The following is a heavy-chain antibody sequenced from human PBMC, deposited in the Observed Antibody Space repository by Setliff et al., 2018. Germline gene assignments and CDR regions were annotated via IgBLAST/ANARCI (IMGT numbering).Heavy chain of an antibody. CDR1: GFTFNTYW. D-gene: IGHD6-19*01. CDR3: VTDPPNSGWSFDC. Sequence: GGSLRLSCAASGFTFNTYWMHWVRQAPGKGLVWVAMIWSDGINKFYGGPVKGRFIVSRDNSKNTVFLQMNDLRVEDTAVYYCVTDPPNSGWSFDCWGQGTPVTVSS. CDR2: IWSDGINK. J-gene: IGHJ5*01. V-gene: IGHV3-33*03.